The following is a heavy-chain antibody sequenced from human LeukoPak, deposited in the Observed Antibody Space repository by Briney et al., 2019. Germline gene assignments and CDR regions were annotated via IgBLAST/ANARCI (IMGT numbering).Heavy chain of an antibody. CDR3: ARGGYYDSSGYLRLWYFDL. CDR1: RFTFSSYS. CDR2: ISSSSSYI. Sequence: PGGSLRLSCAASRFTFSSYSMNWVRQAPGKGLEWVSSISSSSSYIYYADSVKGRFTISRDNAKNSLYLQMNSLRAEDTAVYYCARGGYYDSSGYLRLWYFDLWGRGTLVTVSS. V-gene: IGHV3-21*01. J-gene: IGHJ2*01. D-gene: IGHD3-22*01.